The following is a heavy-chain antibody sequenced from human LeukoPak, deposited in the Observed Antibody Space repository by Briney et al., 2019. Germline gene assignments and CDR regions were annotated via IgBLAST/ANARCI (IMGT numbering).Heavy chain of an antibody. Sequence: GGSLRLSCAASGFIFSTYSMNWVRQAPGKGLEYVSSISTSSIYIYYAGSVKGRFTISRDNAKNSLYLQMNSLRAEDTAVYYCARPRGNVEMATIPFDYWGQGTLVTVSS. CDR1: GFIFSTYS. D-gene: IGHD5-24*01. CDR2: ISTSSIYI. CDR3: ARPRGNVEMATIPFDY. V-gene: IGHV3-21*01. J-gene: IGHJ4*02.